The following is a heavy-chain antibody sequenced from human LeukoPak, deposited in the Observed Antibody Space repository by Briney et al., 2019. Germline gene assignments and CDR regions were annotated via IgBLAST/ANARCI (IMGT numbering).Heavy chain of an antibody. CDR2: IRYDGSNK. V-gene: IGHV3-30*02. D-gene: IGHD2-21*01. Sequence: PGGSLSLSFAVSGFTFSSYSMHWVRQAPAKGLEWVALIRYDGSNKYYTDSVKGRFSISRDNSKNTLYLRMNSLRAEDTAVYYCAKNITYGDDCYYIDYWGQGTLVTVFS. CDR3: AKNITYGDDCYYIDY. J-gene: IGHJ4*02. CDR1: GFTFSSYS.